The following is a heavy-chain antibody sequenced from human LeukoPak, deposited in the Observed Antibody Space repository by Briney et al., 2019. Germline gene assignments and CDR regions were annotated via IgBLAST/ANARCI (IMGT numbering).Heavy chain of an antibody. D-gene: IGHD4-17*01. V-gene: IGHV4-59*01. J-gene: IGHJ4*02. CDR2: IYYSGST. CDR3: ARTGSTVTMLYPFDH. CDR1: GGSIRSYY. Sequence: SETLSLTCTVSGGSIRSYYWSWVRQPPGKGLEWIGYIYYSGSTNYNPSLKSRVSISVDTSKNQFSLKLSSVTAADTAVYYCARTGSTVTMLYPFDHWGQGTLVTVSS.